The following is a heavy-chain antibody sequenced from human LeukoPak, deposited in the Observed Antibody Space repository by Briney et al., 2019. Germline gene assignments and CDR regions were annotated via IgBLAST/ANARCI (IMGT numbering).Heavy chain of an antibody. CDR1: GASIGLYY. Sequence: SETLSLTCTVSGASIGLYYWSWIRQPAGKGLEWIGRIYTSGTSNYSPSLNSRVTMSLDLPKNQLSLKLNSVTAADTAVYYCARDRAVPHYYYGMDVWGQGTTVTVSS. CDR2: IYTSGTS. V-gene: IGHV4-4*07. D-gene: IGHD6-19*01. CDR3: ARDRAVPHYYYGMDV. J-gene: IGHJ6*02.